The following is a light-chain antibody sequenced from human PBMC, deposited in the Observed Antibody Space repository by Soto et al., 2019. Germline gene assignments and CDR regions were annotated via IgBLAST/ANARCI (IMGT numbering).Light chain of an antibody. CDR3: ATWDVNLNGRV. V-gene: IGLV1-44*01. CDR1: SSNIADIT. Sequence: QSVLTQPPSMSGTPGQRVTISCSGSSSNIADITLNWYQQLPGTAPKLLIYNDNDRPSGVPDRFSGSKSGTSASLAISGLQSEDEADYYCATWDVNLNGRVFGGGTK. J-gene: IGLJ3*02. CDR2: NDN.